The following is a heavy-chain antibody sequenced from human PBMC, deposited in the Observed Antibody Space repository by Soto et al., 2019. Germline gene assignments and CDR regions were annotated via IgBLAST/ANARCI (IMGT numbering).Heavy chain of an antibody. J-gene: IGHJ4*02. CDR2: ISYDGSNK. Sequence: QVQLVESGGGVVQPGRSLRLSCAASGFTFSSYGMHWVRQAPGKGLEWVAVISYDGSNKYYADSVKGRFTIPRDNSKNTLYLQMNSLRAEDTAVYYCAKAGSGSALDYWGQGTLVTVSS. CDR3: AKAGSGSALDY. V-gene: IGHV3-30*18. D-gene: IGHD3-10*01. CDR1: GFTFSSYG.